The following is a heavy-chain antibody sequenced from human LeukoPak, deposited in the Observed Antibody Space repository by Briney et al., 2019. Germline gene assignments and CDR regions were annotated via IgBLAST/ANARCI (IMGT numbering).Heavy chain of an antibody. J-gene: IGHJ4*02. CDR3: VRDGGGTTPYDC. CDR2: ISPDGRNI. D-gene: IGHD1-7*01. Sequence: GGSLRLSCEASGFTFSRYWMSWVRQAPGKGPVWASHISPDGRNIAYADSVKGRFTISRDSAKNTLYLQMNSLRVGDTAVYYCVRDGGGTTPYDCWGQGTLVTVSS. CDR1: GFTFSRYW. V-gene: IGHV3-74*01.